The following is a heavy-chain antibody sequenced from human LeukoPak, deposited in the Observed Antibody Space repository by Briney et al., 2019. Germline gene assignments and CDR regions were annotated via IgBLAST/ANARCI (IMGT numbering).Heavy chain of an antibody. V-gene: IGHV3-21*01. Sequence: PGGSLRLSCAASGFTFSSYSMNWVRQAPGKGLEWVSSISSSSSYIYYADSVKGRFTISRDNAKNSLYLQMNSLRAEDTAVYYCARDPFSSSPSVFGELWGQGTLVTVSS. CDR1: GFTFSSYS. CDR3: ARDPFSSSPSVFGEL. D-gene: IGHD3-10*02. CDR2: ISSSSSYI. J-gene: IGHJ4*02.